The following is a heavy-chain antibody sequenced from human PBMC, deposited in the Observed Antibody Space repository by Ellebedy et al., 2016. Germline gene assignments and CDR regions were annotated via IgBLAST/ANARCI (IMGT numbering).Heavy chain of an antibody. D-gene: IGHD5-18*01. J-gene: IGHJ6*02. CDR3: AIDSHTAMVQDV. CDR2: INPSGGST. CDR1: GYTFTSYY. V-gene: IGHV1-46*01. Sequence: ASVKVSXKASGYTFTSYYMHWVRQAPGQGLEWMGIINPSGGSTSYAQKFQGRVTMTRDTSTSTVYMELSSLRSEDTAVYYCAIDSHTAMVQDVWGQGTTVTVSS.